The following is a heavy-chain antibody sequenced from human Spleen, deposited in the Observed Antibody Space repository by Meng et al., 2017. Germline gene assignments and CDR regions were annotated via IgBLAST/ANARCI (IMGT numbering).Heavy chain of an antibody. CDR3: ARDGYDYGDWYYYDSSGYAFDY. CDR2: IWYDGSNK. CDR1: GFTFSSNY. D-gene: IGHD3-22*01. Sequence: GGSLRLSCAVSGFTFSSNYMHWVRQAPGKGLEWVAVIWYDGSNKYYADSVKGRFTISRDNSKNTLYLQMNSLRAEDTAVYYCARDGYDYGDWYYYDSSGYAFDYWGQGTLVTVSS. J-gene: IGHJ4*02. V-gene: IGHV3-33*08.